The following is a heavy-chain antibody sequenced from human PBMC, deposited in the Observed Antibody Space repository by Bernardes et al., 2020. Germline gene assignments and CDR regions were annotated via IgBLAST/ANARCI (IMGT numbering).Heavy chain of an antibody. CDR1: GFTFSSYS. D-gene: IGHD3-16*01. J-gene: IGHJ6*02. CDR2: ISSSSSYI. V-gene: IGHV3-21*01. Sequence: GSLRLSCAASGFTFSSYSMNWVRQAPGKGLEWVSSISSSSSYIYYADSVKGRFTIPRDNAKNSLYLQMNSLRAEDTAVYYCARVLGVGPYYYYGMDVWGQGTTVTVSS. CDR3: ARVLGVGPYYYYGMDV.